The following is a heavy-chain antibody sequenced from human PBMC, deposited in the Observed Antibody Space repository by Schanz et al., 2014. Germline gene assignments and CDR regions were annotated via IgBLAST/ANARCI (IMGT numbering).Heavy chain of an antibody. Sequence: VQLVESGGGVVQPGGSLRLSCSASGFTFSSYAMGWVRQAPGKGLEWISYITYNGGTIYYADSVKGRFTISRDNAKNSLYLEMNSLRAEDTALYYCARDRRNADLDYWGQGTLVTVSS. CDR3: ARDRRNADLDY. CDR1: GFTFSSYA. J-gene: IGHJ4*02. V-gene: IGHV3-48*01. CDR2: ITYNGGTI. D-gene: IGHD1-1*01.